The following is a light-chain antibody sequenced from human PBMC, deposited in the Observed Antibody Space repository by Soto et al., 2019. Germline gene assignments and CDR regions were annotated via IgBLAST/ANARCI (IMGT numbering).Light chain of an antibody. CDR1: SSDVGLYDY. Sequence: QSLLTQAASVSGSPGQSITISCTGTSSDVGLYDYVSWYHQHPGKAPQLMIYAVSNRPSGVSNRFSASKSGNTASLFISGLQAEDEADYYCRSYTSDSSYVFGSGTKVTVL. CDR3: RSYTSDSSYV. CDR2: AVS. J-gene: IGLJ1*01. V-gene: IGLV2-14*01.